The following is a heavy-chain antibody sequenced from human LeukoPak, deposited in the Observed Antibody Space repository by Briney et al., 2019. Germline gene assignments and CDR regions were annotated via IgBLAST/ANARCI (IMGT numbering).Heavy chain of an antibody. CDR2: ISSSGSTI. CDR1: GFIFSDYY. V-gene: IGHV3-11*01. Sequence: HGGSLRLSCAASGFIFSDYYMSWIRQAPGKGLEGVSYISSSGSTIYYADSVKGRFTISRDNTNNSLYLQMNSLRAEDTAVYYCARGSLGILTALFYWGQGTPVTVSS. CDR3: ARGSLGILTALFY. D-gene: IGHD7-27*01. J-gene: IGHJ4*02.